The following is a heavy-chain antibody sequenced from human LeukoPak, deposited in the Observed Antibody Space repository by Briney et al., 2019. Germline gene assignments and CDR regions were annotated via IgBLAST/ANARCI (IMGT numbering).Heavy chain of an antibody. V-gene: IGHV3-30*01. CDR3: AREGWVARSAFDI. Sequence: GGSLRLSCAASGFTFSSYAMHWVRQAPGKGLEWVAVISYDGSNKYYADSVKGRFTISRDNSKNTLYLQMNSLRAEDTAVYYCAREGWVARSAFDIWGQGTMVTVSS. D-gene: IGHD2-15*01. CDR1: GFTFSSYA. CDR2: ISYDGSNK. J-gene: IGHJ3*02.